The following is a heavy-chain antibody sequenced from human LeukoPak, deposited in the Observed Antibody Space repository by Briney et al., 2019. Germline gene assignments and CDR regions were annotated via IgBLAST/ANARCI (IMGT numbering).Heavy chain of an antibody. CDR1: GGSISGGDYY. D-gene: IGHD1-26*01. CDR2: IHYTGST. Sequence: SETLSLTCTVSGGSISGGDYYWPWIRQPPGKGLEWIGYIHYTGSTSYNPSLKSRITISPDTSTNHFPLKLSSVTAADTATYYCAKTLGGIVGYLEYWGQGTLVTVSS. V-gene: IGHV4-30-4*01. J-gene: IGHJ4*02. CDR3: AKTLGGIVGYLEY.